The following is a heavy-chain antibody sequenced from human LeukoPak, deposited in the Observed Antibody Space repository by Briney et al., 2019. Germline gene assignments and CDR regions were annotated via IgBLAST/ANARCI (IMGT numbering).Heavy chain of an antibody. V-gene: IGHV5-51*01. Sequence: GESLKISCKGSGYSFTSYWIGWVRQMPGKGLEWMGIIYPGDSDTRYSPSFQGQATISADKSISTAYLQWSSLKASDTAMYYCARYRNTAMVKYYFDYWGQGTLVTVSS. D-gene: IGHD5-18*01. CDR3: ARYRNTAMVKYYFDY. J-gene: IGHJ4*02. CDR2: IYPGDSDT. CDR1: GYSFTSYW.